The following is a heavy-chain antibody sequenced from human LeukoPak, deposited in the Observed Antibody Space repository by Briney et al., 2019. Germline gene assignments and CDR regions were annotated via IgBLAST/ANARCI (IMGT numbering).Heavy chain of an antibody. CDR2: MNPNSGNT. CDR3: ARAGGIAVAGGIRLFGY. Sequence: ASVKVSRKASGYTFTSYDINWVRQATGQGLEWMGWMNPNSGNTGYAQKFRGRVTITRNTSISTAYMELSSLRSEDTAVYYCARAGGIAVAGGIRLFGYWGQGTLVTVSS. CDR1: GYTFTSYD. D-gene: IGHD6-19*01. V-gene: IGHV1-8*03. J-gene: IGHJ4*02.